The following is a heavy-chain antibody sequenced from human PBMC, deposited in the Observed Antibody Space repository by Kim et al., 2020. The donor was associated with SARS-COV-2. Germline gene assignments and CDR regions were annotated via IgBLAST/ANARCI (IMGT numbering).Heavy chain of an antibody. CDR2: ISSNSSYI. V-gene: IGHV3-21*01. CDR3: ARGPRSGYAFDI. J-gene: IGHJ3*02. Sequence: GGSLRLFCAASGFTFSSYSMNWVRQAPGKGLEWVSSISSNSSYIYYADAVKGRCTISRDNAKNSLYLQMNILRAEDTAVYYCARGPRSGYAFDIWGQGTMVTVSS. D-gene: IGHD3-3*01. CDR1: GFTFSSYS.